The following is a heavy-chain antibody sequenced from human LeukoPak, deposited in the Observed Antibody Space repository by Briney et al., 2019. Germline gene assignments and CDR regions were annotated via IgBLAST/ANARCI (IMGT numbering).Heavy chain of an antibody. J-gene: IGHJ4*02. V-gene: IGHV1-69*05. D-gene: IGHD6-19*01. CDR1: GGTFSSYA. CDR3: ARDDSSVSGFAVDY. Sequence: ASVKVSCKASGGTFSSYAISWVRQAPGQGLEWMGGIIPIFGTANYAQKFQGRVTITTDESTSTAYMELSSLRSEDTAVYYCARDDSSVSGFAVDYWGQGTLVTVSS. CDR2: IIPIFGTA.